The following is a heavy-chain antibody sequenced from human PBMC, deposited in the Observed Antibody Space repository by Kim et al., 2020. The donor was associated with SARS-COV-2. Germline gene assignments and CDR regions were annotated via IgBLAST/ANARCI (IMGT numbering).Heavy chain of an antibody. V-gene: IGHV1-2*04. CDR3: ARDEGDTILGVVIKPDYGM. Sequence: ASVKVSCKASGYTFTGYYMHWVRQAPGQGLEWMGWINPNSGGTNYAQKFQGWVTMTRDTSISTAYMELSSLRPDDTAVYYCARDEGDTILGVVIKPDYGM. CDR2: INPNSGGT. CDR1: GYTFTGYY. J-gene: IGHJ6*01. D-gene: IGHD3-3*01.